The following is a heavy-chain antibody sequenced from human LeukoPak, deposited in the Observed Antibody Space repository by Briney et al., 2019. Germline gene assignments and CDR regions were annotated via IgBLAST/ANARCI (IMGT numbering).Heavy chain of an antibody. D-gene: IGHD5-24*01. J-gene: IGHJ4*02. CDR1: GFTFSSSW. Sequence: PGGSLRLSCAASGFTFSSSWMYWVRQAPGKGLEWVANINPDGSQKRFVDSVMGRFTMSRDNAKNSLYLQMNSLRVEDTAVFYCAAWTDRGYNFWGQGTLVTVSS. CDR2: INPDGSQK. CDR3: AAWTDRGYNF. V-gene: IGHV3-7*01.